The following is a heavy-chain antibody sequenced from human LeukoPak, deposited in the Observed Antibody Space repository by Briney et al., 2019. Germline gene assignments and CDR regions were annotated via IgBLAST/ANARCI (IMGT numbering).Heavy chain of an antibody. CDR3: VGSSDSSGYYFHYFDY. V-gene: IGHV3-23*01. Sequence: GGSLRLSCAASGFTFSNYAMSWVRQAPGKGLEWVSAISRSGSNTYYADSVKGRFTISRDNSKNTLYLQMNSLRAEDTAVYYCVGSSDSSGYYFHYFDYWGQGTLVTVSS. CDR1: GFTFSNYA. CDR2: ISRSGSNT. J-gene: IGHJ4*02. D-gene: IGHD3-22*01.